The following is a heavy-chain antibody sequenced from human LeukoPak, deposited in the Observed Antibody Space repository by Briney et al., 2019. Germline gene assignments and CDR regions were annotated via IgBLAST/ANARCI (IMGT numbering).Heavy chain of an antibody. V-gene: IGHV4-61*01. D-gene: IGHD2-8*02. Sequence: PSETLSPTCTVSGGSVGSGSYYWSWIRQPPGKGLEWIGYIYYSGSTNYNPSLKSRVTISVDTSKNQFSLKLSSVTAADTAVYYCAREDTGYYYYGMDVWGQGTTVTVSS. CDR3: AREDTGYYYYGMDV. J-gene: IGHJ6*02. CDR1: GGSVGSGSYY. CDR2: IYYSGST.